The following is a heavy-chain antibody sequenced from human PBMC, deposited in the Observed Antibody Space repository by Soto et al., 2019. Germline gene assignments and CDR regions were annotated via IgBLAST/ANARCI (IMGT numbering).Heavy chain of an antibody. CDR2: ISSSSTTI. CDR3: ARDVRVGQWLDSGAFDS. D-gene: IGHD6-19*01. Sequence: EVQLVESGGGLVQPGGSLRLSCAASGFTFSSYSMNWVRQAPGKGLEWVSYISSSSTTIYYADSVKGRFTISRDNAKNSLYLQRNSLRAEDTAVYYCARDVRVGQWLDSGAFDSWGQGTMVTVSS. J-gene: IGHJ3*02. V-gene: IGHV3-48*01. CDR1: GFTFSSYS.